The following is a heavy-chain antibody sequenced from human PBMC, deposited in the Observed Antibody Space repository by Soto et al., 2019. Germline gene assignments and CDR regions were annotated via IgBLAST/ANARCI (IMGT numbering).Heavy chain of an antibody. CDR1: GHTFTSYG. J-gene: IGHJ3*02. D-gene: IGHD3-22*01. CDR3: ARDSGFDYYDSSGSSYDI. V-gene: IGHV1-18*01. Sequence: ASVKVSCKASGHTFTSYGISWVRQAPGQGLEWMGWISAYNGNTNYAQKLQGRVTMTTDTSTSTAYMELRSLRSDDTAVYYCARDSGFDYYDSSGSSYDIWGQGTMVTVSS. CDR2: ISAYNGNT.